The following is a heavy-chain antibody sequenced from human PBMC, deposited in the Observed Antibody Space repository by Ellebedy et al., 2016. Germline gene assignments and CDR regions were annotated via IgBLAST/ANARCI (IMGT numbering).Heavy chain of an antibody. J-gene: IGHJ3*02. CDR2: IYYSGST. CDR3: ARGGSSSWYPHDAFDI. V-gene: IGHV4-34*01. CDR1: GGSFSGYY. Sequence: SETLSLXXAAYGGSFSGYYWRWIRQPPGKGLEWIGSIYYSGSTYYNPSLKSRVTISVDTSKNQFSLKLSSVTAADTAVYYCARGGSSSWYPHDAFDIWGQGTMVTVSS. D-gene: IGHD6-13*01.